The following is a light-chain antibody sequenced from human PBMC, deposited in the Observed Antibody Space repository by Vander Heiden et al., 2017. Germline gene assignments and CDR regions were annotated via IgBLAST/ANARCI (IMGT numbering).Light chain of an antibody. CDR1: SSNIGAGYD. CDR2: GNS. V-gene: IGLV1-40*01. Sequence: QSVLTPPPSVSGAPAQRVTISCTGSSSNIGAGYDVHWYQQLPGTAPKLLIYGNSNRPSGVPDRVSGSKSGTSASLAITGLQAEDEADYYCQSYDSSLSGWVFGGGTKLTVL. J-gene: IGLJ3*02. CDR3: QSYDSSLSGWV.